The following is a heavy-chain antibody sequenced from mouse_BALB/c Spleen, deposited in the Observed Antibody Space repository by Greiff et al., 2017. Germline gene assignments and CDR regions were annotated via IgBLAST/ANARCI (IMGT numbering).Heavy chain of an antibody. CDR2: ISSGGSYT. CDR3: AREGGNDGYYGAMDY. D-gene: IGHD2-3*01. V-gene: IGHV5-9-4*01. CDR1: GFTFSSYA. Sequence: EVMLVESGGGLVKPGGSLKLSCAASGFTFSSYAMSWVRQSPEKRLEWVAEISSGGSYTYYPDTVTGRFTISRDNAKNTLYLEMSSLRSEDTAMYYCAREGGNDGYYGAMDYWGQGTSVTVSS. J-gene: IGHJ4*01.